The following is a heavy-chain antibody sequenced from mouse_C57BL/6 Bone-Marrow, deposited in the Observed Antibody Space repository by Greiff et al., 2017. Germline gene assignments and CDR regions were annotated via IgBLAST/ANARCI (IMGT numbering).Heavy chain of an antibody. CDR2: LHPSDSDT. V-gene: IGHV1-74*01. CDR3: AMYYDYERFAY. J-gene: IGHJ3*01. CDR1: GYTFTSYW. D-gene: IGHD2-4*01. Sequence: QVQLQQPGAELVKPGASVKVSCKASGYTFTSYWMHWVKQRPGQGLEWIGRLHPSDSDTNYNQKFKGKATLTVDKSSSTAYMELSSLTSEDSAVYYCAMYYDYERFAYWGQGALGTVSA.